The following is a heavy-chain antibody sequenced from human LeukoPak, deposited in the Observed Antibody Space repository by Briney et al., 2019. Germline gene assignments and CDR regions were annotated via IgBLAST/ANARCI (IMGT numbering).Heavy chain of an antibody. CDR1: GYSFTSHD. V-gene: IGHV7-4-1*02. J-gene: IGHJ4*02. Sequence: ASVKVSCKASGYSFTSHDMHWVRQAPGQGLEWMGWINTNTGNPTYAQGFTGRFVFSLDTSVSTAYLQISSLKAEDTAVYYCARAAAGPYFDYWGQGTLVTVSS. D-gene: IGHD6-13*01. CDR3: ARAAAGPYFDY. CDR2: INTNTGNP.